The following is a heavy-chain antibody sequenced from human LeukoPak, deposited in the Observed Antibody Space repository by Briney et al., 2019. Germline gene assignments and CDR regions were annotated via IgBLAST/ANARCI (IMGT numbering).Heavy chain of an antibody. Sequence: GGSLRLSCAASGFTFSSYDMSWVRQAPGKGLEWVSAVSGSGGSTYYADSVKGRFTISRDNSKNTLYLQMNSLRAEDTAVYYCAKGQLLLAEFDYWGQGTLVTVSS. CDR1: GFTFSSYD. CDR3: AKGQLLLAEFDY. D-gene: IGHD2-15*01. CDR2: VSGSGGST. J-gene: IGHJ4*02. V-gene: IGHV3-23*01.